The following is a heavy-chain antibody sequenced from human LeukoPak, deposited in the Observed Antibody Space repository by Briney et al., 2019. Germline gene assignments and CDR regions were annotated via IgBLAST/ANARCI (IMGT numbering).Heavy chain of an antibody. CDR2: IWYDGSNK. J-gene: IGHJ6*03. V-gene: IGHV3-33*06. CDR3: AKCYDSSGYLLDYYYMDV. CDR1: GFTFSSYG. D-gene: IGHD3-22*01. Sequence: GRSLRLSCAASGFTFSSYGMHWVRQAPGKGLEWVAVIWYDGSNKYYADSVKGRFTISRDNSKNTLYLQMNSLRAEDTAVYYCAKCYDSSGYLLDYYYMDVWGKGTTVTVSS.